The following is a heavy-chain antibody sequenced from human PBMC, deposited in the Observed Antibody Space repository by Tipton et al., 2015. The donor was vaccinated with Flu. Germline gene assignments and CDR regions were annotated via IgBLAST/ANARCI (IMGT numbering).Heavy chain of an antibody. CDR2: IWYDGSNE. Sequence: VQLVQSGGDVVQPGRSLRLSCAASGFTFSRYTMQWVRQAPGKGLEWVAVIWYDGSNEYYADSVKGRFTISRDNSKNILYLQMNSLRAEDTALYYCARDRYGVGVLRGGFDIWGQGAKVTVSS. J-gene: IGHJ3*02. CDR1: GFTFSRYT. CDR3: ARDRYGVGVLRGGFDI. V-gene: IGHV3-33*01. D-gene: IGHD4-17*01.